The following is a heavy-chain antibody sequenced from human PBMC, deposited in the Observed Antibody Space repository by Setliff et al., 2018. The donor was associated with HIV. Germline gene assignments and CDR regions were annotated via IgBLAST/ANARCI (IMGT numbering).Heavy chain of an antibody. J-gene: IGHJ4*02. CDR1: GGSFNGYS. D-gene: IGHD6-25*01. CDR2: VTHSGRT. V-gene: IGHV4-34*01. Sequence: SETLSLTCAVYGGSFNGYSWTWIRQPPGKGLEWIGEVTHSGRTNYNPSLKSRVTISLDTSKNQFSLKLTSVTAADTAVYYCARYSPRGYTLTGPYWGQGTLVTVSS. CDR3: ARYSPRGYTLTGPY.